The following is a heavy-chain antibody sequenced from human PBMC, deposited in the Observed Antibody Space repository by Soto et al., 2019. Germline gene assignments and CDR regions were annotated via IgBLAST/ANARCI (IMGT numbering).Heavy chain of an antibody. V-gene: IGHV1-18*01. CDR1: GYTFTSYG. CDR3: ASQECSCGSCYYYYYGMDV. CDR2: ISAYNGNT. J-gene: IGHJ6*02. Sequence: QVQLVQSGAEVKKPGASVKVSCKASGYTFTSYGISWVRQAPGQGLEWMGWISAYNGNTNYAQKLQGRVTMTTDTSTSTAYMELRSLRSDDTAVYYCASQECSCGSCYYYYYGMDVWGQGTTVTVSS. D-gene: IGHD2-15*01.